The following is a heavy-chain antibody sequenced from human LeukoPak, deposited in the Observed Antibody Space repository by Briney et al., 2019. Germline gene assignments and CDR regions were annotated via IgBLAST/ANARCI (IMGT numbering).Heavy chain of an antibody. V-gene: IGHV3-23*01. J-gene: IGHJ4*02. CDR2: ISGIGDRT. CDR1: GFTFRSYA. CDR3: AKSKGVDFRSGYFEY. Sequence: PVGSLRPSCAASGFTFRSYAMSWVRQAPGKGRGWVSTISGIGDRTYYADSVKGRFTIARDNSTKTLYMQMNSLRAEDTAVYYSAKSKGVDFRSGYFEYWGEGTLLTLPS. D-gene: IGHD3-3*01.